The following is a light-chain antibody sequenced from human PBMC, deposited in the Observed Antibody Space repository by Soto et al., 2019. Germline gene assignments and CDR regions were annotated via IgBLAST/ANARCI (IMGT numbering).Light chain of an antibody. Sequence: EIVLTQSPDTLSLSPGERATISCGANQSISSNYLAWYQQKPGLAPRLLMYAASSRATGIPDRFSGSGSGTDFTLTITRLEPEDFAVYYCQQSDTSPLTFGGGTKV. J-gene: IGKJ4*01. CDR3: QQSDTSPLT. CDR1: QSISSNY. CDR2: AAS. V-gene: IGKV3D-20*01.